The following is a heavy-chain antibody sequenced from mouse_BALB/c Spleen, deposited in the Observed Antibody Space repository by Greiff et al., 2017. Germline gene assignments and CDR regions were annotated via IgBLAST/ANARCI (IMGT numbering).Heavy chain of an antibody. V-gene: IGHV3-2*02. CDR3: ARIDY. CDR2: ISYSGST. J-gene: IGHJ2*01. Sequence: EVKLLESGPGLVKPSQSLSLTCTVTGYSITSDYAWNWIRQFPGNKLEWMGYISYSGSTSYNPSLKSRISITRDTSKNQFFLQLNSVTTEDTATYYCARIDYWGQGTTLTVSS. CDR1: GYSITSDYA.